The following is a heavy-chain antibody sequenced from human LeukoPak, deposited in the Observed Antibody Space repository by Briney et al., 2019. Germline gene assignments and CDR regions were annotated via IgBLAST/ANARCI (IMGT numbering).Heavy chain of an antibody. D-gene: IGHD4-17*01. CDR1: GFTFSDYY. Sequence: GGSLRLSCAASGFTFSDYYMTWIRQAPGKGLEWVSYISSGSGHTNYADSVKGRFTISRDNAKNSLYLQMNSLRAEDTAVYYCARDPPPLTVTSTHDAFDIWGQGTMVTVSS. V-gene: IGHV3-11*06. J-gene: IGHJ3*02. CDR2: ISSGSGHT. CDR3: ARDPPPLTVTSTHDAFDI.